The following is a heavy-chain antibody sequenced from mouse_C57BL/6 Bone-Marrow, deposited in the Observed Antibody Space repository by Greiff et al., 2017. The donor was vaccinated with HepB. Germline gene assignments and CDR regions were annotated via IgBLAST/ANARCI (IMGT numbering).Heavy chain of an antibody. J-gene: IGHJ1*03. CDR3: ARWDTTVVAWYFDV. D-gene: IGHD1-1*01. Sequence: QVQLQQPGTELVKPGASVKLSCKASGYTFTSYWMHWVKQRPGQGLEWIGNINPSNGGTNYNEKFKSKATLTVDKSSSTAYMQLSSLTSEDSAVYYCARWDTTVVAWYFDVWGTGTTVTVSS. CDR2: INPSNGGT. V-gene: IGHV1-53*01. CDR1: GYTFTSYW.